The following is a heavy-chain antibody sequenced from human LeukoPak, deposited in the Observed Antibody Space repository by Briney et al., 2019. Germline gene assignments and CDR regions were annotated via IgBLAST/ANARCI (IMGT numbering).Heavy chain of an antibody. V-gene: IGHV3-73*01. CDR1: GFTFSGSA. Sequence: PWGSLRLSCAVSGFTFSGSAMHWVRQAPGKGLEWVGRIRSKANSYATAYAASVKGRSTISRDDSKNTAYLQMNSLKTEATAVYYCTRTRDGYNAWIFDYWGQGTLVTVSS. J-gene: IGHJ4*02. CDR2: IRSKANSYAT. CDR3: TRTRDGYNAWIFDY. D-gene: IGHD5-24*01.